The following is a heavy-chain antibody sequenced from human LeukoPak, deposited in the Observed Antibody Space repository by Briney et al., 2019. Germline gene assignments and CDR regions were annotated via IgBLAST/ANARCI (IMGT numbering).Heavy chain of an antibody. J-gene: IGHJ4*02. CDR3: ARGPYSYDTSGPKPFDY. CDR2: ISRSSSAI. CDR1: GFTFSYYS. V-gene: IGHV3-48*02. D-gene: IGHD3-3*01. Sequence: PGGSLRLSCAASGFTFSYYSMNWVRQAPGKGLEWVSYISRSSSAIYYADSVKGRFTISRDNAKNSLFLQMNSLRDEDTAVYYCARGPYSYDTSGPKPFDYWGQGTLVTVSS.